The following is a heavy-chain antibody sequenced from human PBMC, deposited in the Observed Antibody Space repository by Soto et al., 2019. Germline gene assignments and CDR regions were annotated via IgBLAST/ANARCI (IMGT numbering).Heavy chain of an antibody. J-gene: IGHJ4*02. V-gene: IGHV1-3*01. CDR3: SREADIPVAGVD. CDR2: INAGNGNT. CDR1: GYTFTSYA. Sequence: ASVKVSCKASGYTFTSYAMHWVRQAPGQRLEWMGWINAGNGNTKYSQKFLGRVTITRDTSASTAYMELSSLRSEDTAVYYCSREADIPVAGVDWGQGTFFPVSS. D-gene: IGHD6-19*01.